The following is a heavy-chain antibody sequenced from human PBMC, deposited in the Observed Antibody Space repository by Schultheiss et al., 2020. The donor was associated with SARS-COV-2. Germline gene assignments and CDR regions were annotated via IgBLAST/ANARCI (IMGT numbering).Heavy chain of an antibody. CDR3: AKDLWAYSSSSSWFDP. Sequence: GESLKISCAASGFTFSSYGMHWVRQAPGKGLEWVAVISYDGSNKYYADSVKGRFTISRDNSKNTLYLQMNSLRAEDTAVYYCAKDLWAYSSSSSWFDPWGQGTLVTGSS. V-gene: IGHV3-30*18. CDR2: ISYDGSNK. J-gene: IGHJ5*02. D-gene: IGHD6-6*01. CDR1: GFTFSSYG.